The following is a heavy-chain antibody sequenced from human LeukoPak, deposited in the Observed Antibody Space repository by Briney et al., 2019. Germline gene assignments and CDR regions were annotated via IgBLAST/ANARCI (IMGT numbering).Heavy chain of an antibody. V-gene: IGHV4-59*01. J-gene: IGHJ4*02. CDR1: GGSISSYY. CDR2: IYYSGST. D-gene: IGHD2-15*01. CDR3: ARAQGVVVVADRYLFDH. Sequence: PSETLSLTCTVSGGSISSYYWSWIRQPPGKGLEWIGYIYYSGSTNYNPSLKSRVTISVDTSKNQFSLKLSSVTAADTAVYYCARAQGVVVVADRYLFDHRGQGTLVTVSS.